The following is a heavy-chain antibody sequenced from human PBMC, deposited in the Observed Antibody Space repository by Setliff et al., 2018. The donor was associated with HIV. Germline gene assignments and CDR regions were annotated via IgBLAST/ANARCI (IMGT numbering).Heavy chain of an antibody. Sequence: GPTLVNPTQTLTLTCTFSGFSLSTNRMCVGWIRQPPGKALEWLARIDWDDDKYYNTSLQTRLTISKDTSKNQVVLTMTNMDPADTATYYCARIQSPTMVIDYWGRGTLVTVSS. CDR2: IDWDDDK. V-gene: IGHV2-70*11. CDR1: GFSLSTNRMC. CDR3: ARIQSPTMVIDY. D-gene: IGHD3-10*01. J-gene: IGHJ4*02.